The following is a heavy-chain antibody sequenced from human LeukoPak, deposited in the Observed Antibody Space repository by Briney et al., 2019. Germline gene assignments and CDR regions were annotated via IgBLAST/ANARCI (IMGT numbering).Heavy chain of an antibody. CDR3: ATRGYSYDPFDY. D-gene: IGHD5-18*01. V-gene: IGHV3-23*01. J-gene: IGHJ4*02. CDR2: ISGSGGST. Sequence: GGSLRLSCAASGFTFSSYAMSWVRQAPGKGLEWVSAISGSGGSTYYTDSVKGRFTISRDNSKNTLYLQMNSLRAEDTAVYYCATRGYSYDPFDYWGQGTLVTVSS. CDR1: GFTFSSYA.